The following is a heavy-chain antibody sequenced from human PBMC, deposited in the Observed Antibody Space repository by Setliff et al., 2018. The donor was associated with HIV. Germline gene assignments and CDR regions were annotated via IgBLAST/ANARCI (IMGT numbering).Heavy chain of an antibody. D-gene: IGHD2-15*01. J-gene: IGHJ3*02. V-gene: IGHV3-53*01. Sequence: GSLRLSCAASGFTVSSKYMSWVRQAPGKGLEWVSIIYSGDSTYYTDSVKGRFTISRDNSKDTLYLQMNSLRAEDTAVYYCARAKGSGTYAFDIWGQGTMVT. CDR1: GFTVSSKY. CDR2: IYSGDST. CDR3: ARAKGSGTYAFDI.